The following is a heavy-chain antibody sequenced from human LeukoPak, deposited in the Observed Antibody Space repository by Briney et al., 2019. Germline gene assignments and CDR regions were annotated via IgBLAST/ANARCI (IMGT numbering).Heavy chain of an antibody. CDR2: ISAYNGNT. CDR3: ARDQKIRLAGAPLGY. Sequence: ASVKVSCKASGYTFADYYMHWVRQAPGQGLEWMGWISAYNGNTNYAQKLQGRVTMTTDTSTSTAYMELRSLRSDDTAVYYCARDQKIRLAGAPLGYWGQGTLVTVSS. J-gene: IGHJ4*02. CDR1: GYTFADYY. V-gene: IGHV1-18*04. D-gene: IGHD3-16*01.